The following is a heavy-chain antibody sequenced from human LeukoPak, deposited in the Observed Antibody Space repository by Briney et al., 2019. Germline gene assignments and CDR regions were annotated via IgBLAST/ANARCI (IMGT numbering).Heavy chain of an antibody. CDR2: ISGSGGST. CDR1: GFTFISYG. Sequence: GGSLRLSCAASGFTFISYGMTWVRKATGKGLEWVSAISGSGGSTFYADSVKGRFTISRDNSKNTVYLQMHSLRAEDTAVYYCAKSQGYFDYWGQGTLVTVSS. CDR3: AKSQGYFDY. V-gene: IGHV3-23*01. J-gene: IGHJ4*02.